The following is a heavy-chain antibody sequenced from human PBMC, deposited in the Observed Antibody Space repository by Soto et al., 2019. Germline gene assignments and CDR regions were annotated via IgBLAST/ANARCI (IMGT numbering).Heavy chain of an antibody. J-gene: IGHJ4*02. CDR2: ISYDGSNK. CDR1: GFTFSNYA. Sequence: VQLLESGGGLVQPGTSLRLSCVASGFTFSNYAMNWVRQAPGKGLEWVAVISYDGSNKYYADSVKGRITISRDNSRNTLYLQMNNLRAEDTAMYYCARDLGNNYGSFAYWGQGTLVTVSS. V-gene: IGHV3-30-3*01. CDR3: ARDLGNNYGSFAY. D-gene: IGHD4-17*01.